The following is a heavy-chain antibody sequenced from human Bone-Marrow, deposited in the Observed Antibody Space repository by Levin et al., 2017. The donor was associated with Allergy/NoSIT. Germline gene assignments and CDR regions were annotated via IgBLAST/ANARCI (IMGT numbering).Heavy chain of an antibody. J-gene: IGHJ6*03. CDR3: TRDHHGGLYFYYMDV. D-gene: IGHD2-8*01. CDR2: INTKSYGGTI. V-gene: IGHV3-15*01. CDR1: GIRVSDAW. Sequence: GGSLRLSCAASGIRVSDAWMSWVRQVPGKGLEWVGRINTKSYGGTIEYAAPVNGRFTISRDDSKNTVDLQMDSLKTEDTGMYYCTRDHHGGLYFYYMDVWGEGTTVTVSS.